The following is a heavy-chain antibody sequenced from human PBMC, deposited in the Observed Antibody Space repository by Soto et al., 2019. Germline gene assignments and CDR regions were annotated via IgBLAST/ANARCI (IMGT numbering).Heavy chain of an antibody. D-gene: IGHD1-1*01. V-gene: IGHV4-30-2*02. Sequence: SETLSLTCAVSGGSISSGGYSWGWIRQPPGKGLEWIGYIYHSGSTYYNPSLKSRVTISVDTSKNQFSLKLSSVTAADTAVYYCARRWGTTFDFWGQGTLVTVSS. CDR2: IYHSGST. CDR1: GGSISSGGYS. CDR3: ARRWGTTFDF. J-gene: IGHJ4*02.